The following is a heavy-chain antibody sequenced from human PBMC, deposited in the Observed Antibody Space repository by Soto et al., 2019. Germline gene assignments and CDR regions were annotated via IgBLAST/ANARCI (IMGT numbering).Heavy chain of an antibody. J-gene: IGHJ6*01. V-gene: IGHV1-69*19. Sequence: QVQLVQSGAEVKKPGSSVNVSCKSSGGTFSSYAISWVRQAPGQGLEWMGGIIPIFGTANYAQNFQDSVTVTANESSTTAYMRLRRLRSDDTYVYYCARAASNCSRTTCTQPYYHHAMDVWGQEPTVAVSS. CDR3: ARAASNCSRTTCTQPYYHHAMDV. CDR1: GGTFSSYA. D-gene: IGHD2-2*01. CDR2: IIPIFGTA.